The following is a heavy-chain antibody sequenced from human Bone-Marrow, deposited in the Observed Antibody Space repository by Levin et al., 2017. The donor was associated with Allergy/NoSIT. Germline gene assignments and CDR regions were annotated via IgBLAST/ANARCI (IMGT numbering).Heavy chain of an antibody. D-gene: IGHD1-26*01. Sequence: SCAASGFTFNTYSMHWVRQAPGKGLEWVARISYDGSRKYYADSVMGRLTISRDNSKNTLFLQLNSLRVDDAALYYCAREEWELLDHWGQGTLVTVTS. CDR1: GFTFNTYS. CDR3: AREEWELLDH. J-gene: IGHJ4*02. CDR2: ISYDGSRK. V-gene: IGHV3-30-3*01.